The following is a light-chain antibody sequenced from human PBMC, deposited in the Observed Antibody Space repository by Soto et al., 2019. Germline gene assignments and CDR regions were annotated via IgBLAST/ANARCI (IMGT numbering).Light chain of an antibody. Sequence: QSVLTQPPSVSAAPGQTVTISCSGSSSNVGSNYVSWYQQLPGTAPKPLIYDNNKRPSGIPDRFSGSKSGTSATLDMTGLQTGDEADYYCATWDRSLSVYVLFGGGTKLTVL. V-gene: IGLV1-51*01. CDR3: ATWDRSLSVYVL. CDR2: DNN. J-gene: IGLJ2*01. CDR1: SSNVGSNY.